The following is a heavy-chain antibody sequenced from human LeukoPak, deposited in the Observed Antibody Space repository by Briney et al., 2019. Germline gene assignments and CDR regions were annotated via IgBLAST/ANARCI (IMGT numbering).Heavy chain of an antibody. J-gene: IGHJ6*02. Sequence: GGSLRLSCAASGFTFSSYGLNWVRQAPGKGLEWVAVISYDGSNKYSADSVKGRFTISRDNSKNTLYLQMNSLRTEGRAVYYCAKEVGSTFYYYYNGMDVWGQGTTVTVSS. CDR1: GFTFSSYG. CDR2: ISYDGSNK. V-gene: IGHV3-30*18. D-gene: IGHD6-13*01. CDR3: AKEVGSTFYYYYNGMDV.